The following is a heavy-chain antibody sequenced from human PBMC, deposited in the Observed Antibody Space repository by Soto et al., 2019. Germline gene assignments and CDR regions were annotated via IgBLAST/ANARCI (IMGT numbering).Heavy chain of an antibody. CDR3: ARLAKDYDSSGYYSPGFDY. V-gene: IGHV4-39*01. D-gene: IGHD3-22*01. J-gene: IGHJ4*02. Sequence: SETLSLTCTVSGGPISSSSYYWGWIRQPPGKGLEWIGSIYYSGSTYYNPSLKSRVTISVDTSKNQFSLKLSSVTAADTAVYYCARLAKDYDSSGYYSPGFDYWGQGTLVTVSS. CDR2: IYYSGST. CDR1: GGPISSSSYY.